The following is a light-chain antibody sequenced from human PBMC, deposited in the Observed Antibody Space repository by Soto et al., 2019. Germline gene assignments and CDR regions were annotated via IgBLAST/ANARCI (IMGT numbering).Light chain of an antibody. CDR2: GTS. CDR3: QQRSNWPGT. Sequence: EIVMTQSPATLSLSPVERATLSCMASQTVSSNLAWYQHKPGQAPRLLIYGTSSRATGIPDRFSGSGSGTDFTLTISRLEPEDFAVYYCQQRSNWPGTFGQGTKVDIK. V-gene: IGKV3D-20*02. CDR1: QTVSSN. J-gene: IGKJ1*01.